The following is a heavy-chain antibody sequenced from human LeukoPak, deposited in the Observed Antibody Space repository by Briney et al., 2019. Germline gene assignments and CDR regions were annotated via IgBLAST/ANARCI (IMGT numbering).Heavy chain of an antibody. J-gene: IGHJ4*02. Sequence: PGGSLRLSCAASGFTLSNYNMNWGRQAPREGLGWVSYISSSSSTIYYTDSVEGRFTISRDNAKNSLYLQMNSLRDEDTAVYYCARDLAVAGSFDYWGQGTLVTVSS. CDR2: ISSSSSTI. CDR3: ARDLAVAGSFDY. CDR1: GFTLSNYN. V-gene: IGHV3-48*02. D-gene: IGHD6-19*01.